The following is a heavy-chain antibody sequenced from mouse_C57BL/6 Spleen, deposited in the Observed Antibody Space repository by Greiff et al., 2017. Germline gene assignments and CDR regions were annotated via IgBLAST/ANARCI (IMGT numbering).Heavy chain of an antibody. J-gene: IGHJ3*01. V-gene: IGHV1-7*01. CDR2: INPSSGYT. CDR3: ARRRDDYDGVFAY. CDR1: GYTFTSYW. Sequence: QVQLKESGAELAKPGASVKLSCKASGYTFTSYWMHWVKQRPGQGLEWIGYINPSSGYTKYNQKFKDKATLTADKSSSTAYMQLSSLTYEDSAVYYCARRRDDYDGVFAYWGQGTLVTVSA. D-gene: IGHD2-4*01.